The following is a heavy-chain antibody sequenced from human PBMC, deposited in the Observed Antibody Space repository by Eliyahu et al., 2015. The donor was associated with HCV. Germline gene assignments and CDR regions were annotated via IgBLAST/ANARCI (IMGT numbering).Heavy chain of an antibody. J-gene: IGHJ4*02. CDR3: AKDRRVMGATKTPPFDY. D-gene: IGHD1-26*01. CDR1: GFTFSSYX. CDR2: ISXXGGST. Sequence: EVQLLESGGGLVQPGGSLRLSCXASGFTFSSYXMSWVRQAPGKGLEWVSAISXXGGSTYYADSVKGRFTISRDNSKNTLYLQMNSLRAEDTAVYYCAKDRRVMGATKTPPFDYWGQGTLVTVSS. V-gene: IGHV3-23*01.